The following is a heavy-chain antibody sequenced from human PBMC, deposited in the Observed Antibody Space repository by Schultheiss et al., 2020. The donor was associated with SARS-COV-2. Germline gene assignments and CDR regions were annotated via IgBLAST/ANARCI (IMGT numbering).Heavy chain of an antibody. V-gene: IGHV3-23*01. CDR2: ISGSGGST. J-gene: IGHJ5*02. D-gene: IGHD2-2*01. CDR3: ARDRKYQLPPGGWFDP. CDR1: GFTFSTYD. Sequence: GGSLRLSCAASGFTFSTYDMHWVRQATGKGLEWVSAISGSGGSTYYADSVKGRFTISRDNSKNTQYLQMNSLRAEDTAVYNCARDRKYQLPPGGWFDPWGQGTLVTVSS.